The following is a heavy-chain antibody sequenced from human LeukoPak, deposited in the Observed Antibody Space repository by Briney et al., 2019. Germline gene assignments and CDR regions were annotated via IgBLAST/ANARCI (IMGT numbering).Heavy chain of an antibody. Sequence: GASVKVSCKASGYTFTGYYMHWVRQAPGQGLEWMGWINPNSGGTNYAQKFQGRVTMTRDTSISTAYMELSSLRSEDTAVYYCARERAAGQWLVGDFDYWGQGTLVTVSS. CDR3: ARERAAGQWLVGDFDY. V-gene: IGHV1-2*02. CDR1: GYTFTGYY. D-gene: IGHD6-19*01. CDR2: INPNSGGT. J-gene: IGHJ4*02.